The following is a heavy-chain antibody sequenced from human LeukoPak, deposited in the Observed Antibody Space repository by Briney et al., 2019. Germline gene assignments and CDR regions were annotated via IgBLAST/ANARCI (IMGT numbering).Heavy chain of an antibody. CDR1: GYSISSGYY. CDR3: TRERPRDGNNPPVDH. CDR2: MYHSGST. D-gene: IGHD5-24*01. Sequence: SETLSLTCSVSGYSISSGYYWGWIRHPPGKGLEWIACMYHSGSTYYNPSLKSRVTISLDMSKNQFSLKLNSVTAADTAVYYCTRERPRDGNNPPVDHWGQGTLVTVSS. J-gene: IGHJ4*02. V-gene: IGHV4-38-2*02.